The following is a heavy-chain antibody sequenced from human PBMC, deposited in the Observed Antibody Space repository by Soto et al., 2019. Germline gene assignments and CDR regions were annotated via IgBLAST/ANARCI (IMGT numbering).Heavy chain of an antibody. CDR3: ASLITYYDFWSGSYYYYGMDV. D-gene: IGHD3-3*01. Sequence: SETLSLTCTVSGGSISSSSYYWGWIRQPPGKGLEWIRSIYYSGSTYYNPSLKSRVTISVDTSKNQFSLKLSSVTAADTAVYYCASLITYYDFWSGSYYYYGMDVWGQGTTVTVSS. J-gene: IGHJ6*02. CDR1: GGSISSSSYY. CDR2: IYYSGST. V-gene: IGHV4-39*01.